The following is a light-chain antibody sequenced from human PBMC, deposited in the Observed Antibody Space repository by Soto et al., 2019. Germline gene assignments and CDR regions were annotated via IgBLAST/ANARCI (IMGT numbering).Light chain of an antibody. V-gene: IGLV2-8*01. CDR2: EVS. Sequence: QSALTQPPSASGSPGQSVTISCTGTSSDIGGYTYVSWYQHHPGKAPKLMIYEVSKRPSGVPDRFSGSKSGNTASPTVSGLQAEDEADYYCTSYAGSNSYVFGTGTKVTVL. CDR1: SSDIGGYTY. J-gene: IGLJ1*01. CDR3: TSYAGSNSYV.